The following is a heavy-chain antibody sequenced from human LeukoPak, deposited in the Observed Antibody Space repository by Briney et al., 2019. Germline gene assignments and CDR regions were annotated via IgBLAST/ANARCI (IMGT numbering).Heavy chain of an antibody. J-gene: IGHJ4*02. CDR2: IYYSGTS. Sequence: KPSETLSLTCTVSGGFISSTSYYWGWIRQPPGRGLEWIGDIYYSGTSDYNPSLKSRVTISVDTSKNQFSLKLSSLTAADTAVYYCASGRRNGYLYWDYWGQGTLVTVSS. CDR3: ASGRRNGYLYWDY. D-gene: IGHD5-24*01. CDR1: GGFISSTSYY. V-gene: IGHV4-39*07.